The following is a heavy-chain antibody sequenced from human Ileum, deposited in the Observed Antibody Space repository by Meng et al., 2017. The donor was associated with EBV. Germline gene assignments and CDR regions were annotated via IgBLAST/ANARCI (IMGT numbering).Heavy chain of an antibody. CDR3: ASKYFYASGAYRSFDS. J-gene: IGHJ5*01. CDR1: GGSTSSTTYY. CDR2: IIYSGTS. V-gene: IGHV4-39*01. Sequence: LHLATSVPGVVNPSEPPCLTCIVSGGSTSSTTYYRGWIRQPPEKRLGWIASIIYSGTSDYDPSPKSRVTISIDTANNQFSLKLNSWTAADTALYICASKYFYASGAYRSFDSWGQGTLVTVSS. D-gene: IGHD3-16*01.